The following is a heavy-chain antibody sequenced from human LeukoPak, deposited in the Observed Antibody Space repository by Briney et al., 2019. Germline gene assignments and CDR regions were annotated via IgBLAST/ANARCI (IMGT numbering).Heavy chain of an antibody. D-gene: IGHD4-11*01. CDR1: GFTFTSYW. CDR2: INNDGSGT. Sequence: GGSLRLSCAASGFTFTSYWMHWVRQAPGKGLVWVSRINNDGSGTTYADSAKGRFTISRDHAKNTLYLQMNSLRAEDTAVYYCARSYSNYYYGMDVWGQGTTVTVSS. V-gene: IGHV3-74*01. CDR3: ARSYSNYYYGMDV. J-gene: IGHJ6*02.